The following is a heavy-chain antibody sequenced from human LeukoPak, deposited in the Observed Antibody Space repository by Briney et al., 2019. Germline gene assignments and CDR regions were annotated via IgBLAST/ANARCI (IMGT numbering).Heavy chain of an antibody. CDR3: ASSAAVFQTYYYYGMDV. D-gene: IGHD6-13*01. CDR2: ISAYNGNT. CDR1: GYTFTSYG. J-gene: IGHJ6*02. Sequence: ASVKVSCKASGYTFTSYGISWVRQAPGQGLEWMGWISAYNGNTNYAQKFQGRVTITRDTSASTAYMELSSLRSEDTAVYYCASSAAVFQTYYYYGMDVWGQGTTVTVSS. V-gene: IGHV1-18*01.